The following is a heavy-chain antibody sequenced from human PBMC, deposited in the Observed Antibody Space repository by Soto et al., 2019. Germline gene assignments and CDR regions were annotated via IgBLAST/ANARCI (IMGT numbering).Heavy chain of an antibody. D-gene: IGHD2-21*01. CDR3: ARGGEQDY. CDR2: LQTDGSHP. Sequence: EVHLVASGGGLVQPGGSLRLSCVASGFTFDYYWMHWVRQPPGAGLMWVSRLQTDGSHPDYAASVKGRFTISRDNAKTTLYLQMNKLTVEDTAVYYFARGGEQDYWGQRTLVALSS. CDR1: GFTFDYYW. J-gene: IGHJ4*02. V-gene: IGHV3-74*01.